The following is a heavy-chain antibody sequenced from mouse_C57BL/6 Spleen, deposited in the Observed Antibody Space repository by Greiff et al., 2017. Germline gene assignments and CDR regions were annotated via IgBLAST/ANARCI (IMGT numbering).Heavy chain of an antibody. CDR3: ARLEDYDGAY. CDR2: IDPSDSYT. J-gene: IGHJ3*01. V-gene: IGHV1-69*01. D-gene: IGHD2-4*01. CDR1: GYTFTSYW. Sequence: VQLQQPGAELVMPGASVKLSCKASGYTFTSYWMHWVKQRPGQGLEWIGEIDPSDSYTNYNQKFKGKSTLTVDKSSSTAYMQLSSLTSEDSAVYYCARLEDYDGAYWGQGTLVTVSA.